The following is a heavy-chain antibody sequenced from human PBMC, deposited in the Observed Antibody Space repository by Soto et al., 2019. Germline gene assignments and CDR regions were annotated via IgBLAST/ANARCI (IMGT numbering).Heavy chain of an antibody. Sequence: QVQLVQSGAEVKKPGASVKVSCKASGYSFTSYGISWVRQAPGQGLEWMGWISAYNGNTNYAQKFQPRVTMTTDTSTKTDYMELRSLRSDDTAVYYCARETYHYDSSGYFGLDVWGQGTTVTVSS. D-gene: IGHD3-22*01. CDR3: ARETYHYDSSGYFGLDV. J-gene: IGHJ6*02. CDR1: GYSFTSYG. V-gene: IGHV1-18*01. CDR2: ISAYNGNT.